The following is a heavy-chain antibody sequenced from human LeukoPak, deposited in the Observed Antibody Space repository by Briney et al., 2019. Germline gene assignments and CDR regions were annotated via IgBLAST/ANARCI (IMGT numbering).Heavy chain of an antibody. V-gene: IGHV3-9*01. Sequence: GRSLRLSSAASGFTFDDYAMHWVRQAPGKGLEWVSGISWNSGSIGYADSVKGRFTISRDNAKNSLYLQMNSLRAEDTALYYCAKDSGRMSLPLTTAFDYWGQGTLVTVSS. CDR3: AKDSGRMSLPLTTAFDY. D-gene: IGHD3-22*01. J-gene: IGHJ4*02. CDR1: GFTFDDYA. CDR2: ISWNSGSI.